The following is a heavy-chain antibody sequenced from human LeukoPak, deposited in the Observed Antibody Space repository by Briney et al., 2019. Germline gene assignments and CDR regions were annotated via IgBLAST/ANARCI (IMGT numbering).Heavy chain of an antibody. V-gene: IGHV3-23*01. CDR2: ISGSGGSE. CDR1: GFTFSGYS. J-gene: IGHJ4*02. CDR3: AKVRYVGYYFDS. Sequence: GGSLRPSCAASGFTFSGYSMNWVRQAPGKGLEWVSGISGSGGSEYYADSVKGRFTISRDNSLNTLYLQMNSLRVEDTAVYYCAKVRYVGYYFDSWGQGTLVTVSS. D-gene: IGHD3-9*01.